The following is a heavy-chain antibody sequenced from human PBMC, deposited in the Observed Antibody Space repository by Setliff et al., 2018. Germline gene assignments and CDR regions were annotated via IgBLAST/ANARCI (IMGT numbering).Heavy chain of an antibody. V-gene: IGHV1-69*06. D-gene: IGHD2-21*01. CDR1: GGTFSSYG. CDR2: TIPIFGTT. J-gene: IGHJ4*02. CDR3: TTSRAPRVVLAADFDL. Sequence: SVKVSCKASGGTFSSYGISWVRQAPGQGLEWMGGTIPIFGTTDYAQKFQDRLSVTADTSSKTIYMELRSLTSDDTAVYFCTTSRAPRVVLAADFDLWGQGTLVTVSS.